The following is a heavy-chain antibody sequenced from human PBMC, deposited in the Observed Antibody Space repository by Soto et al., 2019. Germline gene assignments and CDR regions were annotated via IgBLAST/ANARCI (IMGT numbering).Heavy chain of an antibody. J-gene: IGHJ3*02. CDR3: XXXXVIXRTDGETVAFDI. V-gene: IGHV4-31*02. Sequence: WTWIRQLPGKDLEWIGYIYHNGXTYYXPXLXSRVTISVDTSENQFSLKVNSVTTAXTAXYXXXXXXVIXRTDGETVAFDI. CDR2: IYHNGXT. D-gene: IGHD3-10*01.